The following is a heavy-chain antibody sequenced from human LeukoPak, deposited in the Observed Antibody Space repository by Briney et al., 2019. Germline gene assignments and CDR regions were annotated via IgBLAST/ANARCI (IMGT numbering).Heavy chain of an antibody. Sequence: SETLSLTCTVSGGSISSGGYFWNWIRQRPGKGLEWIGSIYYSGSTYYNPSLKSRVTISVDTSKNQFSLKLSSVTAADTAVYYCARGGFGELYWGQGTLVTVSS. CDR3: ARGGFGELY. J-gene: IGHJ4*02. D-gene: IGHD3-10*01. CDR1: GGSISSGGYF. CDR2: IYYSGST. V-gene: IGHV4-39*01.